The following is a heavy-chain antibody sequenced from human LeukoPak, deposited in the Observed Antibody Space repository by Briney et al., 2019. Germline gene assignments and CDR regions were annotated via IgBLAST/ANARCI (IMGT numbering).Heavy chain of an antibody. J-gene: IGHJ4*02. Sequence: ASVKVSCKASGYTFTGYYMHWVRQAPGQGLEWMGWINPNSGGTNYAQKFQGRVTMTRDTSISTAYMELSRLRSDDTAVYYCARSPSDYVWGSYRYFDYWGQGTLVTVSS. V-gene: IGHV1-2*02. CDR2: INPNSGGT. CDR1: GYTFTGYY. D-gene: IGHD3-16*02. CDR3: ARSPSDYVWGSYRYFDY.